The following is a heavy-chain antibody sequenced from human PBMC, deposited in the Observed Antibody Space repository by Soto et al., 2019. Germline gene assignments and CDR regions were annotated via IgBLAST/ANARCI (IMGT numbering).Heavy chain of an antibody. CDR2: INYRWPA. J-gene: IGHJ5*02. V-gene: IGHV4-39*02. Sequence: SETLSLTCSVSGGSINNSTSFWGWLRQSPGKGLEWIATINYRWPAEYNPSLKSRVTISVDRSRNVLSLRMNYVTAPDTAVYYCANYFMSRPWFDTWGQGTLVTVSS. D-gene: IGHD6-6*01. CDR1: GGSINNSTSF. CDR3: ANYFMSRPWFDT.